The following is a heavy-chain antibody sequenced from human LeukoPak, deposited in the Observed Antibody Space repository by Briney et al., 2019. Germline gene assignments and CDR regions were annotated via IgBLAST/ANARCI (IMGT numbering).Heavy chain of an antibody. CDR3: ARGIAAERYYYYMDV. V-gene: IGHV1-2*02. Sequence: ASVKVSCKASGYTFTGYYMHWVRQAPGQGLEWMGWINPNSGGTNYAQKFQGRVTITADESTSTAYMELSSLRSEDTAVYYCARGIAAERYYYYMDVWGKGTTVTVSS. D-gene: IGHD6-13*01. CDR2: INPNSGGT. J-gene: IGHJ6*03. CDR1: GYTFTGYY.